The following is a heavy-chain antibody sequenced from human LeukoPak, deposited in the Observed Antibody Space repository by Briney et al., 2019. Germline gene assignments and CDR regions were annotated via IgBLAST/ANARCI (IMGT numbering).Heavy chain of an antibody. D-gene: IGHD3-3*01. CDR3: AKTSRRDSTYDSPFDY. CDR1: GFTFSTYA. V-gene: IGHV3-23*01. J-gene: IGHJ4*02. Sequence: GGSLGLSCAASGFTFSTYAMTWFRQAPGKGLEWVSAVRGSGTATYYADSVKGRFTISRDNSDNTLYLQMNSLRAEDTAIYYCAKTSRRDSTYDSPFDYWGQGTVVTVSS. CDR2: VRGSGTAT.